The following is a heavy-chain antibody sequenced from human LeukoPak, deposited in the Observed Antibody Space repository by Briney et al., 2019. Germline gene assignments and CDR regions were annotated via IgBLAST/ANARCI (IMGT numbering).Heavy chain of an antibody. V-gene: IGHV1-18*01. CDR1: GYTFTSYG. CDR3: ARDYLAYCGGDCYSGYDY. Sequence: ASVKVSCKASGYTFTSYGISWVRQAPGQGLEWMGWISAYNGNTNYAQKLQGRGTVTTDPSTSTAYMEVRSLRSDDTAVYYCARDYLAYCGGDCYSGYDYWGQGTLVTVSS. J-gene: IGHJ4*02. CDR2: ISAYNGNT. D-gene: IGHD2-21*02.